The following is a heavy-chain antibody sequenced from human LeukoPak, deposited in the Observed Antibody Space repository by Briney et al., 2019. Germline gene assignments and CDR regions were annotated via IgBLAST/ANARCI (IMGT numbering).Heavy chain of an antibody. Sequence: ASVKVSXRASGYTFTSYGISWVRQAPGQGLEWMGWIGAYNGNTNYAQKLQGRVTMTTDTSTSTAYMELRSLRSDDTAVYYCARDDRLGYCSGGSCPRKGYYYYMDVWGKGTTVTVSS. CDR2: IGAYNGNT. CDR3: ARDDRLGYCSGGSCPRKGYYYYMDV. D-gene: IGHD2-15*01. V-gene: IGHV1-18*01. CDR1: GYTFTSYG. J-gene: IGHJ6*03.